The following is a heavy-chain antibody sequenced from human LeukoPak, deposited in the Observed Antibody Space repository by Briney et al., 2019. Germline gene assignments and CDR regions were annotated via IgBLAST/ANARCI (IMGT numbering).Heavy chain of an antibody. V-gene: IGHV3-48*01. CDR2: ISASRGIT. CDR1: GFNYSSYT. Sequence: GGSLRLSCAASGFNYSSYTMNWVRQAPGMGLEWLSYISASRGITYYADSVKGRFTISRDNAKNSLYLQMNSLRAEDTAVYYCAKDRNYYGSGSYYNIDYWGQGTLVTVSS. CDR3: AKDRNYYGSGSYYNIDY. J-gene: IGHJ4*02. D-gene: IGHD3-10*01.